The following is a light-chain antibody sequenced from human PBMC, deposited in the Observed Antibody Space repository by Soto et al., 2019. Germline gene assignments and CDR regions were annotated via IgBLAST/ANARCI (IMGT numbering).Light chain of an antibody. CDR3: SSYTTNNTHV. CDR2: DVS. J-gene: IGLJ3*02. V-gene: IGLV2-14*01. CDR1: SSDVGTYNY. Sequence: QSALTQPASVSGSPGQSITISCTGTSSDVGTYNYVSWYQHRPGKAPTLMIYDVSYRPSGVSNRFSGSKSANTASLTISGLQAEDEADYYCSSYTTNNTHVLGGGTKLTVL.